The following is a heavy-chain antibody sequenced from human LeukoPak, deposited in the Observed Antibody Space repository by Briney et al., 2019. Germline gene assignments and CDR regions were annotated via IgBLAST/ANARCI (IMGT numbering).Heavy chain of an antibody. CDR1: GYTFTSYD. CDR3: ARALSLWSGYYGPYYYMDV. D-gene: IGHD3-3*01. J-gene: IGHJ6*03. CDR2: MNPNSGNT. Sequence: ASVKVSCKASGYTFTSYDINWVRQATGQGLEGMGWMNPNSGNTGYAQKFQGRVTITRNTSIGTAYMELSSLRSEDTAVYYCARALSLWSGYYGPYYYMDVWGKGTTVTVSS. V-gene: IGHV1-8*03.